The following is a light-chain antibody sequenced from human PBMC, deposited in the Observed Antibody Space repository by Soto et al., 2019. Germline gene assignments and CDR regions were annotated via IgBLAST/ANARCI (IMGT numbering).Light chain of an antibody. CDR2: DVS. Sequence: QSALTQPASVSGSPGQSITISCTGTSSDVGGYNYVSWYQQHPGKVPKLMIYDVSNRPSGVSNRFSGSKSGNTASLNISGLQAEDEADYYCSSYTTTGTRVFGGGTKVTVL. J-gene: IGLJ3*02. V-gene: IGLV2-14*01. CDR1: SSDVGGYNY. CDR3: SSYTTTGTRV.